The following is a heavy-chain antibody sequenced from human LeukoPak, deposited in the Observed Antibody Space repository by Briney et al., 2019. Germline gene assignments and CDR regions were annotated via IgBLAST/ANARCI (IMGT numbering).Heavy chain of an antibody. D-gene: IGHD6-13*01. Sequence: GESLKISCKGSGYSFTSFWIGWVPQMPGKGLEWMGIIYPGDSDTRYSPPFQGQDTIPAHKSIRPPYLQWSSQEASDTAMYPLAREGGAQQLAHFDYWGQGTLVTVSS. CDR3: AREGGAQQLAHFDY. CDR2: IYPGDSDT. J-gene: IGHJ4*02. CDR1: GYSFTSFW. V-gene: IGHV5-51*01.